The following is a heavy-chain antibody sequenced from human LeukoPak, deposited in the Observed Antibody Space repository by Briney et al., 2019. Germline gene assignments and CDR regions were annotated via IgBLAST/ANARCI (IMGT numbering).Heavy chain of an antibody. CDR2: ISGSGGST. V-gene: IGHV3-23*01. J-gene: IGHJ4*02. CDR1: GFTFSSYA. Sequence: GGSLRLSCAASGFTFSSYAMSWVRQAPGKGLEWVSAISGSGGSTYYADSVKGRFTISRDNSKNTLYLQMNSLRAEDTAVYYCAKDHPRGYCSSTSCYGSGFDYWGQGTLVTVSS. D-gene: IGHD2-2*03. CDR3: AKDHPRGYCSSTSCYGSGFDY.